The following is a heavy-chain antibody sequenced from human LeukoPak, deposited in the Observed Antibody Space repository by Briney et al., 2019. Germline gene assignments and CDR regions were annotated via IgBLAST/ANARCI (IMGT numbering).Heavy chain of an antibody. J-gene: IGHJ4*02. D-gene: IGHD6-6*01. CDR1: GFTFSSYG. V-gene: IGHV3-21*01. Sequence: GGSLRLSCAASGFTFSSYGMHWVRQAPGKGLEWVSSITSSSSYIYYADSVKGRFTISRHNAKNSLYLHMNSLRAEDTAVYYCARDQGPYSSSSGFDYWGQGTLVTVSS. CDR3: ARDQGPYSSSSGFDY. CDR2: ITSSSSYI.